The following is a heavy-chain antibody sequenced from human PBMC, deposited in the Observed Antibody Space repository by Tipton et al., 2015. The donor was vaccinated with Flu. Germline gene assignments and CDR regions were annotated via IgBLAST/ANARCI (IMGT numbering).Heavy chain of an antibody. V-gene: IGHV4-61*01. CDR1: RASVNSGNNY. CDR3: ARGRGYSYGYFVRYFDL. Sequence: TLSLTCTVSRASVNSGNNYWTWIRQPPGKGLEWIGRIYPGVSTNYNPSLRSRLTLSVDTSKKQFSLRLTSVTAADTAVYYCARGRGYSYGYFVRYFDLWGRGTLVTVSS. D-gene: IGHD5-18*01. CDR2: IYPGVST. J-gene: IGHJ2*01.